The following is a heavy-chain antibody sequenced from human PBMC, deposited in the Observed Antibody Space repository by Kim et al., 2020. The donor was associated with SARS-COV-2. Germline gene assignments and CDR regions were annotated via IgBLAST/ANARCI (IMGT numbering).Heavy chain of an antibody. V-gene: IGHV1-69*01. CDR2: GTA. Sequence: GTANYAQKFQGGVTITADESTSTAYMELSSLRSEDTAVYYCASVYGDLDYWGQGTLVTVFS. J-gene: IGHJ4*02. D-gene: IGHD4-17*01. CDR3: ASVYGDLDY.